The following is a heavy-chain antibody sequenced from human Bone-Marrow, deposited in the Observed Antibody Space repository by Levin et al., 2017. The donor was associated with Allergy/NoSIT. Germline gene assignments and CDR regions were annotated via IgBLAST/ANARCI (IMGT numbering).Heavy chain of an antibody. CDR2: ISSSGSTI. Sequence: PGGSLRLSCAASGFTFSDYYMSWIRQAPGKGLEWVSYISSSGSTIYYADSVKGRFTISRDNAKNSLYLQINSLRAEDTAVYYCARDLGARSSGYYYVGSWFDPWGQGTLVTVSS. V-gene: IGHV3-11*01. J-gene: IGHJ5*02. CDR3: ARDLGARSSGYYYVGSWFDP. D-gene: IGHD3-22*01. CDR1: GFTFSDYY.